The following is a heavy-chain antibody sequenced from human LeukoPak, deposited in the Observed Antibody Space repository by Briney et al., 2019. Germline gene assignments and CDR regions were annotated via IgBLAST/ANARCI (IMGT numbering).Heavy chain of an antibody. Sequence: GGSLRLSCAASGFTFSDYYMSWIRQAPGKGLEWVSYISSSGSTIYYADSVRGRFTISRDNAKNSLYLQMNSLRAEDTAVCYCARDNWNYVGYYYYGMDVWGQGTTDTVSS. J-gene: IGHJ6*02. D-gene: IGHD1-7*01. CDR2: ISSSGSTI. CDR3: ARDNWNYVGYYYYGMDV. V-gene: IGHV3-11*01. CDR1: GFTFSDYY.